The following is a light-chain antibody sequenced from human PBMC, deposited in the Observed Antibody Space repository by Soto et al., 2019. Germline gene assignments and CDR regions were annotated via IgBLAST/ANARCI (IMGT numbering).Light chain of an antibody. J-gene: IGLJ2*01. CDR1: SSNIGSTT. CDR3: ATWDDSLSGPV. Sequence: QSALTQPPSASGAPGQGVTISCSGTSSNIGSTTVNWYQQVPGTAPKLLIHSNSQRPSGVPDRFSGSRSGTSASLAISGLQSDDEADYYCATWDDSLSGPVFGGGTKVTVL. V-gene: IGLV1-44*01. CDR2: SNS.